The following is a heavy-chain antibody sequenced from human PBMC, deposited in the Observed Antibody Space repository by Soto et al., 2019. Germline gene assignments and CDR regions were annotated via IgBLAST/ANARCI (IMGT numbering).Heavy chain of an antibody. D-gene: IGHD2-8*01. Sequence: ESGGSLVQPGGSLRLSCAASGLTFSNYWMNWVRQAPGKGLVWVDNITPDGSEKKYVDSVKRRFTIARDNAKNSVYLQMHALRAEDAAVYYVLSSEAYWGRGTLVTVSS. CDR2: ITPDGSEK. CDR3: LSSEAY. J-gene: IGHJ4*02. CDR1: GLTFSNYW. V-gene: IGHV3-7*03.